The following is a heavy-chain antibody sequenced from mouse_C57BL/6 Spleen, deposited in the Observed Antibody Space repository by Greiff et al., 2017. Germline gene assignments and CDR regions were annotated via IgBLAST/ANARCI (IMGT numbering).Heavy chain of an antibody. J-gene: IGHJ2*01. CDR3: ARDLLRSDYFDY. V-gene: IGHV5-4*01. D-gene: IGHD1-1*01. Sequence: EVQLQESGGGLVKPGGSLKLSCAASGFTFSSYAMSWVRQTPEKRLEWVATISDGGSYTYYPDNVKGRFTISRDNAKNNLYLQMSHLKSEDTAMYYCARDLLRSDYFDYWGQGTTLTVSS. CDR2: ISDGGSYT. CDR1: GFTFSSYA.